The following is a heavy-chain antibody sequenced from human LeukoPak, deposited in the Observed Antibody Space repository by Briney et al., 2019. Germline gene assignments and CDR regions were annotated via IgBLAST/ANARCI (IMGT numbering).Heavy chain of an antibody. D-gene: IGHD3-22*01. J-gene: IGHJ4*02. CDR2: IYYSGST. CDR1: GGSISSSSYY. Sequence: PSETLSLTCTVSGGSISSSSYYWGWIRQPPGTGLEWIGSIYYSGSTYYNPSLKSRVAISVDTSKNQFSLKLSSVTAADTAVYYCARDDSSGHTDDYFDYWGQGTLVTVSS. CDR3: ARDDSSGHTDDYFDY. V-gene: IGHV4-39*07.